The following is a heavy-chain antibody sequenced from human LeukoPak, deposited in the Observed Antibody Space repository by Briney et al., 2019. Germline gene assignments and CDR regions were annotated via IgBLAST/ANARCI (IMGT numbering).Heavy chain of an antibody. J-gene: IGHJ4*02. Sequence: PSETLSLTCAVYGGSFSGYYWSWIRQPPGKGLEWIGEINHSGSTNYNPSLKSRVTISVDTSKNQFSLKLSAVTAADTAVYYCASADYYDSSGYSFDYWGQGTLVTVSS. CDR3: ASADYYDSSGYSFDY. CDR1: GGSFSGYY. D-gene: IGHD3-22*01. V-gene: IGHV4-34*01. CDR2: INHSGST.